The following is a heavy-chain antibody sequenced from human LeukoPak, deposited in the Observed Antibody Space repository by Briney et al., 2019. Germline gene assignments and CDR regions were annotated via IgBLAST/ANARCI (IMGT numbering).Heavy chain of an antibody. CDR3: ARHRDYYDT. CDR1: GGSISGYY. CDR2: IYFSGST. V-gene: IGHV4-59*08. J-gene: IGHJ4*01. Sequence: PSETLSLACSVSGGSISGYYWSWIRQPPGKGLEWIGYIYFSGSTNYSPSLKSRVTISVDTSKNQFSLKLSSVTAADTAVYFCARHRDYYDTWGHGTLVTVSS. D-gene: IGHD3-22*01.